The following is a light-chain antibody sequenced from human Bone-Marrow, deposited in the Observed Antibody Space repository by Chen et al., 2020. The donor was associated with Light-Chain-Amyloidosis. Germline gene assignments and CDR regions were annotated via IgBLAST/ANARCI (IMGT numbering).Light chain of an antibody. V-gene: IGLV2-8*01. J-gene: IGLJ2*01. CDR1: SSDVGGYDY. Sequence: QSALTPPPSASGSPGQPATTSSTGSSSDVGGYDYVSWYQQHPGKDPKVVIYEVSKRPSGVPDRFSGSKSGNTASLTVSGLQTEDEADYFCCSYAGSNNLLFGGGTKLTVL. CDR3: CSYAGSNNLL. CDR2: EVS.